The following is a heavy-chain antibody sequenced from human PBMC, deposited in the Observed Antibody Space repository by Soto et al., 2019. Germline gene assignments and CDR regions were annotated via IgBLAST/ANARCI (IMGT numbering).Heavy chain of an antibody. J-gene: IGHJ6*02. Sequence: ASVKVSCKASGFTFTSSAVQWVRQARGQRLEWIGWIVVGSGNTNYAQKFQERVTITRDMSTSTAYMELSSLRSEDTAVYYCAAAPGPGGSYGVYYYYGMDVWGQGTTVTVSS. CDR1: GFTFTSSA. CDR3: AAAPGPGGSYGVYYYYGMDV. V-gene: IGHV1-58*01. CDR2: IVVGSGNT. D-gene: IGHD1-26*01.